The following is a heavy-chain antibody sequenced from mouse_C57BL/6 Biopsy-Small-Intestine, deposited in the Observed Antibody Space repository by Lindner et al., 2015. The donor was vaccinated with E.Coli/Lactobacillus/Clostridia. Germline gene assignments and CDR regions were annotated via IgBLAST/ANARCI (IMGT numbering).Heavy chain of an antibody. V-gene: IGHV1-20*01. CDR2: INPYNGDT. D-gene: IGHD2-1*01. CDR3: ARDYGNPFDY. Sequence: VQLQESGPELVKPGDSVKISCKASWLLIYWLLMNWVMQSHGKSLEWIGRINPYNGDTFYNQKFKGKATLTVDKSSSTAHMELRSLTSEDSAVYYCARDYGNPFDYWGQGTTLTVSS. CDR1: LLIYWLL. J-gene: IGHJ2*01.